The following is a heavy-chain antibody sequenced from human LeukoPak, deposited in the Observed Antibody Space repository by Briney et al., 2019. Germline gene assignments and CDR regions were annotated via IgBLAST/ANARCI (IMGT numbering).Heavy chain of an antibody. CDR3: ARGGVEYSSPEPFDY. D-gene: IGHD6-6*01. CDR1: GGTFSIYA. CDR2: IIPIFGTA. Sequence: SVTVSFTASGGTFSIYAISWVRQAPGQGLEWMGGIIPIFGTANYAQKFQGRVTITADESTSTAYMELSSLRSEDTAVYYCARGGVEYSSPEPFDYWGQGTLVTVSS. V-gene: IGHV1-69*01. J-gene: IGHJ4*02.